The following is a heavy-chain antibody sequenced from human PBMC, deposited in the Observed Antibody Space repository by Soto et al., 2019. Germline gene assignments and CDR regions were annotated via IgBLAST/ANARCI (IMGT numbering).Heavy chain of an antibody. CDR2: IYHSGST. V-gene: IGHV4-4*02. D-gene: IGHD1-26*01. Sequence: QVQLHESGPGLLKPAGTLALTCAVSGCSISSSNWWSWVRQPPGKGLEWIGEIYHSGSTSYNPSLKRRVSISVDKSKNQLSLHLSSVTGADTPVYYCARYYIGNGPFDYWGKGTLVSVSS. CDR1: GCSISSSNW. CDR3: ARYYIGNGPFDY. J-gene: IGHJ4*02.